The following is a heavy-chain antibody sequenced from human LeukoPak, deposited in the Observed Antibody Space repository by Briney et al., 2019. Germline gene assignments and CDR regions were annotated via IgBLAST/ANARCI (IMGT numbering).Heavy chain of an antibody. V-gene: IGHV1-18*01. CDR1: GYTFSDFG. J-gene: IGHJ5*02. Sequence: GASVKVSCKASGYTFSDFGISWVRQAPGQGLEWMGWTSTHNGNRNYLQKFQGRVTMTTDTSTGTAYMELNGLTSDDTAVYYCARGAGSDFWSGYCATWGQGTLVTVSS. CDR3: ARGAGSDFWSGYCAT. D-gene: IGHD3-3*01. CDR2: TSTHNGNR.